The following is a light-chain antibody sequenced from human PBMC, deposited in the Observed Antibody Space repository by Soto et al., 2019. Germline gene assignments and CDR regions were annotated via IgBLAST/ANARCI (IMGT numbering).Light chain of an antibody. CDR3: LLYYGDVNWV. CDR2: STS. J-gene: IGLJ3*02. V-gene: IGLV7-43*01. Sequence: QTVVTQEPSLTVPPGGTVTLTCASSTGTVTSGYFPSWFQKKPGQAPRALIYSTSNRHSWTPARFSGSLLGGKAALTLSAVQPEDEADYYCLLYYGDVNWVFGGGTKVTVL. CDR1: TGTVTSGYF.